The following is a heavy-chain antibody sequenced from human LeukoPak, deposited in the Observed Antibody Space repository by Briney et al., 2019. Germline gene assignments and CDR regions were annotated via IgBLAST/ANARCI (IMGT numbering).Heavy chain of an antibody. CDR3: ARQGAGIAVAASPFDH. CDR2: IYYSGST. Sequence: SETLSLTCTVSGGSISSSSYYWGWIRQPPGKGLEWIGSIYYSGSTYYNPSLKSRVTISVDTSKNQFSLKLSSVTAADTAVYYCARQGAGIAVAASPFDHWGQGTLVTVSS. D-gene: IGHD6-19*01. J-gene: IGHJ4*02. CDR1: GGSISSSSYY. V-gene: IGHV4-39*01.